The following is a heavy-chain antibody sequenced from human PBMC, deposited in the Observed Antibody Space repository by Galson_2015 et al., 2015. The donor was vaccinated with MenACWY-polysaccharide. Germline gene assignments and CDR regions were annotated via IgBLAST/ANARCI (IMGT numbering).Heavy chain of an antibody. D-gene: IGHD5/OR15-5a*01. V-gene: IGHV3-74*01. J-gene: IGHJ4*02. CDR2: ILSDGSST. Sequence: SLRLSCAASGFTFSSSWMPWVRQAPGKGLVWVSRILSDGSSTSYADSVRGRFTISRDNAKNTLYLQMNGLTAADTAVYYCANPGLSTRRTSGVDFWGQGTLVTVSS. CDR1: GFTFSSSW. CDR3: ANPGLSTRRTSGVDF.